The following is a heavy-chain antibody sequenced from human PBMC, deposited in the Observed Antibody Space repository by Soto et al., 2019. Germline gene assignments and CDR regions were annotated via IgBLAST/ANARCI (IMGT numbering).Heavy chain of an antibody. CDR2: INHSGST. CDR1: GGSFSGYY. Sequence: QVQLQQWGAGLLKPSETLSLTCAVYGGSFSGYYWSWIRQPPAKGLEWIGEINHSGSTNYNPSLKSRVTISVDTAKNQFSLNLSSVTAADTAVYYCAKAYSSPFPTPDYYYYMDVWGKGTTFTVAS. D-gene: IGHD6-13*01. J-gene: IGHJ6*03. V-gene: IGHV4-34*01. CDR3: AKAYSSPFPTPDYYYYMDV.